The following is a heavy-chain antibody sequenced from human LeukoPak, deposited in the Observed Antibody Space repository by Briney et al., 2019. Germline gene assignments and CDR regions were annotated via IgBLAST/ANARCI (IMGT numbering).Heavy chain of an antibody. V-gene: IGHV6-1*01. CDR2: TYYRSKWYD. D-gene: IGHD1-1*01. CDR1: GDTVSSDSAA. J-gene: IGHJ6*02. CDR3: TRQLQLLNYGMDV. Sequence: SQTLSLTCALSGDTVSSDSAAWNWIRQSASRGLEWLGRTYYRSKWYDDYAESVKSRITVNPDTSKNQFSLHLNSVTPEDTAVYYCTRQLQLLNYGMDVWGQGTTVTVSS.